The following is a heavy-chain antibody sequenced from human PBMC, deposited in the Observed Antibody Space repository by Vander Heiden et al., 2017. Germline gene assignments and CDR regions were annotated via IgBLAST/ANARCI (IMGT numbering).Heavy chain of an antibody. CDR1: GFVFGAYT. J-gene: IGHJ4*02. Sequence: EVRLVESGGGLVQPGGSLRLSWAASGFVFGAYTMNWVRQAPEKGPEWIAYISSSSNTIYYADSVKGRFTISRDNAKKSLFLQMNSLRVEDTAVYYCARDRFPLWGQGTPVTVSS. CDR2: ISSSSNTI. D-gene: IGHD3-3*01. V-gene: IGHV3-48*01. CDR3: ARDRFPL.